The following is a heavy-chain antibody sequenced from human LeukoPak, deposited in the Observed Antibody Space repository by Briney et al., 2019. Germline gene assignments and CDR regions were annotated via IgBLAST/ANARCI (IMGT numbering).Heavy chain of an antibody. CDR3: ARDYGGSSPFDY. CDR1: GFTFSSYE. J-gene: IGHJ4*02. D-gene: IGHD4-23*01. CDR2: ISSSDSTI. Sequence: PGGSLRLSCAASGFTFSSYEMHWVRQPLGKGLEWVSYISSSDSTIYYADSVKGRFTISRDNAKNSLYLQMNSLRAEDTAVYYCARDYGGSSPFDYWGQGTLVTVSS. V-gene: IGHV3-48*03.